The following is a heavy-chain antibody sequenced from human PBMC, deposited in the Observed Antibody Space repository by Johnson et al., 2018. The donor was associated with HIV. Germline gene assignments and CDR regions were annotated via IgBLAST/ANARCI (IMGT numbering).Heavy chain of an antibody. CDR1: GFTVSSNY. D-gene: IGHD3-22*01. J-gene: IGHJ3*02. CDR2: IGTAGDT. V-gene: IGHV3-13*01. CDR3: ARVSSGGAVDI. Sequence: VQLVETGGGLIQPGGSLRLSCAASGFTVSSNYMSWVRQAPGKGLEWVSAIGTAGDTYYPGSVKGRFTISRENAKNSLYLQMNSLRAGDTAVYYCARVSSGGAVDIWGQGTMVTVSS.